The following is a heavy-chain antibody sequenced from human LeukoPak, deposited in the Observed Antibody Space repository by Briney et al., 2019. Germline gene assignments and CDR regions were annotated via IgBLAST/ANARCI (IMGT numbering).Heavy chain of an antibody. V-gene: IGHV3-15*01. D-gene: IGHD6-13*01. J-gene: IGHJ4*02. CDR2: IKSKTGGGTT. Sequence: GGAVRLSCAASGFTFSNAWMSWVRQAPGKGLEWVGRIKSKTGGGTTDYAAPVKGRFAISRDDSKNTLYLQMNSLKTEDTAVYFCTTDLGSSWYNLDYWGQGTLVTVS. CDR1: GFTFSNAW. CDR3: TTDLGSSWYNLDY.